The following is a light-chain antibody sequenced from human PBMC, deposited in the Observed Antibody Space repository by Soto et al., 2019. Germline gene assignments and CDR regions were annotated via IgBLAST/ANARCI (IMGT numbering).Light chain of an antibody. CDR2: DAS. CDR1: QTVRNNY. CDR3: QQYGSSPLT. Sequence: EFVLTQPPGTLSLSPGERATLSCRASQTVRNNYLAWYQQKPGQAPRLLIYDASSRATGIPDRFSGSGSGTDFTLTISRLEPEDFAVYYCQQYGSSPLTFGGGTKVDIK. J-gene: IGKJ4*01. V-gene: IGKV3-20*01.